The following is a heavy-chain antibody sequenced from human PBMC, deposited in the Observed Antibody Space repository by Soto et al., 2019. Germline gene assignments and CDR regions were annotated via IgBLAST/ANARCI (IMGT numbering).Heavy chain of an antibody. CDR3: ARGNLMSTFGGAPTHY. CDR1: GGSFSGYY. CDR2: INHSGST. Sequence: QVQLQQWGAGLLKPSETLSLTCAVYGGSFSGYYWSWIRHPPGKGLVWIGEINHSGSTNYNPSLKRRVTITVDTSKNQCTLNLSSVTAADTGVYYCARGNLMSTFGGAPTHYWGQGTLVTVSS. D-gene: IGHD3-16*01. J-gene: IGHJ4*02. V-gene: IGHV4-34*01.